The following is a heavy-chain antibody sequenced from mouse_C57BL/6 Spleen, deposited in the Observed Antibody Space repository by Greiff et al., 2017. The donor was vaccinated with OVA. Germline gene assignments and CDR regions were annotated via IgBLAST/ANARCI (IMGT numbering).Heavy chain of an antibody. V-gene: IGHV1-52*01. Sequence: VQLQQPGAELVRPGSSVKLSCKASGYTFTSYWMHWVKQRPIQGLEWIGNIDPSDSETHYNQKFKDKATLTVDKSSNTAYMQLSSLTSEDSAVYYCARDWDEAVDYWGQGTSVTVSS. CDR2: IDPSDSET. D-gene: IGHD4-1*01. CDR1: GYTFTSYW. CDR3: ARDWDEAVDY. J-gene: IGHJ4*01.